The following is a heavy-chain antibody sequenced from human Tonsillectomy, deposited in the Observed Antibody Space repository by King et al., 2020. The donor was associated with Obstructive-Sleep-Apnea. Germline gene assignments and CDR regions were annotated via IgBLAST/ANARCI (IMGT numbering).Heavy chain of an antibody. CDR2: INAVSVDT. V-gene: IGHV1-3*01. D-gene: IGHD3-10*01. Sequence: QLVQSGAEVEKPGASVKVSCKASGYTFTTYGIHWVRQAPGQRLEWMGWINAVSVDTKYSLKFLGRVTISTDASASTAYMELSSLTSEDTAVHYCASDAGCLVRGGCQYYYGWGVWGQGATVTGSS. J-gene: IGHJ6*02. CDR3: ASDAGCLVRGGCQYYYGWGV. CDR1: GYTFTTYG.